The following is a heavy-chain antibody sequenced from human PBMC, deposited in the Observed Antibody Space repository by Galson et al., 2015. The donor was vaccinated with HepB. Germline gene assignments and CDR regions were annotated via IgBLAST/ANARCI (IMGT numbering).Heavy chain of an antibody. CDR1: DYTFTRFG. CDR2: ISVYNGKT. J-gene: IGHJ4*02. Sequence: SVKVSCKASDYTFTRFGICWVRQAPGQGLEWMGWISVYNGKTDYAQKFQGRVTMTADTSTSLTITAYMELRSLISDDTAVYYCAKGGMATIGGPTFDSWGQGTLVTVSS. CDR3: AKGGMATIGGPTFDS. V-gene: IGHV1-18*01. D-gene: IGHD5-24*01.